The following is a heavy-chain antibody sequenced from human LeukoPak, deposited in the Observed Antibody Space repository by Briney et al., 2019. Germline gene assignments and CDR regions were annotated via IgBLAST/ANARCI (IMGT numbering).Heavy chain of an antibody. Sequence: GGSLRLSCAASGFTFSSYWMSWVRQAPGKGLEWVANIKQDGSEKYYVDSVKGRFTISRDNAKNSLYLQMNSLRAEDTAVYYCARENMVRGVTQPGPDYWGQGTLVTVPS. J-gene: IGHJ4*02. V-gene: IGHV3-7*01. CDR2: IKQDGSEK. D-gene: IGHD3-10*01. CDR1: GFTFSSYW. CDR3: ARENMVRGVTQPGPDY.